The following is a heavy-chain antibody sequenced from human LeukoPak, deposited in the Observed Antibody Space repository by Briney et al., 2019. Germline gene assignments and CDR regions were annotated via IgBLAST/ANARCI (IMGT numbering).Heavy chain of an antibody. CDR3: TRGLDSTSWYGHIDY. CDR1: GFTVSSNY. J-gene: IGHJ4*02. D-gene: IGHD6-13*01. V-gene: IGHV3-66*01. CDR2: IYSGGST. Sequence: PGGSLRLSCAASGFTVSSNYMSWVRQAPGKGLEWVSIIYSGGSTYYADSVKGRFTISRDNSKNTLYPQMNSLTAGDTAVYYCTRGLDSTSWYGHIDYWGQGTLVTVSS.